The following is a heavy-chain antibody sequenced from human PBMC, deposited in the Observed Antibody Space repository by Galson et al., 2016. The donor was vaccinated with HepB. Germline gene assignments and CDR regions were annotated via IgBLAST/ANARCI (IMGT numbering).Heavy chain of an antibody. J-gene: IGHJ6*02. D-gene: IGHD3-10*01. CDR1: GFSLSTSGMC. Sequence: PALVKPTQTLTLTCTFSGFSLSTSGMCVSWTRQPPGKALEWLALIDWDDDKYYSTSLQTRLTIAKDTSKNQVVLTMPNMDPVDTGTYYCARMFRGAGSYYKYYYYYGMDVWGQGTTVTVSS. V-gene: IGHV2-70*01. CDR3: ARMFRGAGSYYKYYYYYGMDV. CDR2: IDWDDDK.